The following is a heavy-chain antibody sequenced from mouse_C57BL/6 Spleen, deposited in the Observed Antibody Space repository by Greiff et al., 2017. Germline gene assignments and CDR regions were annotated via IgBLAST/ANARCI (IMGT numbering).Heavy chain of an antibody. V-gene: IGHV1-15*01. CDR3: IRKKSSGYLYYFDY. D-gene: IGHD3-2*02. CDR1: GYTFTDYE. CDR2: IDPETGGT. Sequence: QVQLQQSGAELVRPGASVTLSCKASGYTFTDYEMHWVKQTPVHGLEWIGAIDPETGGTAYNQKFKGKAILTADKSSSTAYMELRSLTSEDSAVYYCIRKKSSGYLYYFDYWGQGTTLTVSS. J-gene: IGHJ2*01.